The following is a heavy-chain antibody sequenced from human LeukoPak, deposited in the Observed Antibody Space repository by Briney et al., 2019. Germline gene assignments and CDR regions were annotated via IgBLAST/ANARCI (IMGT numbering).Heavy chain of an antibody. D-gene: IGHD2-2*01. CDR1: GFTFSSYS. J-gene: IGHJ3*02. CDR2: ISSSSSYI. Sequence: RGSLRLSCVASGFTFSSYSMNWVRQAPGKGLEWVSSISSSSSYIYYADSVKGRFTISRDNAKNSLYLQMNSLRAEDTAVYYCARDQTIVPDIWGQGTMATVPS. V-gene: IGHV3-21*01. CDR3: ARDQTIVPDI.